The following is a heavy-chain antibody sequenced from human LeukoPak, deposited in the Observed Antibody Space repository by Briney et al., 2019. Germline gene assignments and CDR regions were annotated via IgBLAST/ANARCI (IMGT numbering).Heavy chain of an antibody. J-gene: IGHJ4*02. CDR2: IYSGGST. CDR1: GFSVSRNS. V-gene: IGHV3-66*01. Sequence: PGGSLRLSCAASGFSVSRNSMTWLRQAPGEGLEWVSLIYSGGSTSYAGSVKGRFTISRANSKNTLYLQMNSLRAEDTAVYYCASKADPPTGGDYWGQGTLVTVSS. CDR3: ASKADPPTGGDY. D-gene: IGHD1-1*01.